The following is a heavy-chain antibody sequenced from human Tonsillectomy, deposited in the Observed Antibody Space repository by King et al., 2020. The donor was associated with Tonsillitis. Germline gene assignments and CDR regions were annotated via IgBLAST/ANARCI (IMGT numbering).Heavy chain of an antibody. D-gene: IGHD4-17*01. V-gene: IGHV1-24*01. CDR1: GYTLTELS. J-gene: IGHJ6*02. Sequence: QLVQSGAEVKKPGASVKVSCKVSGYTLTELSMHWVRQAPGKGLEWMGGFDPEDGETIYAQTFQGRVTMTEDTSTDTAYMELSSLRSEDTAVYYCATRGRWYGDTVFRYYYGMHGGGQGSTAT. CDR3: ATRGRWYGDTVFRYYYGMHG. CDR2: FDPEDGET.